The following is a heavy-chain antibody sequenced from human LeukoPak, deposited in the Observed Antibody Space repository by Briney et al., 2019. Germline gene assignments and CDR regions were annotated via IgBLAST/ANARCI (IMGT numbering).Heavy chain of an antibody. D-gene: IGHD3-16*02. CDR3: ARAYYDYVWGSYRYFYFDY. CDR2: IYSGGST. CDR1: GFTVSSNY. J-gene: IGHJ4*02. Sequence: GGSLRLSCAASGFTVSSNYMSWVRQAPGKGLEWVSVIYSGGSTYYADSVKGRFTISRDNSKNTLYLQMNSLRAEDTAVYYCARAYYDYVWGSYRYFYFDYWGQGTLVTVSS. V-gene: IGHV3-53*05.